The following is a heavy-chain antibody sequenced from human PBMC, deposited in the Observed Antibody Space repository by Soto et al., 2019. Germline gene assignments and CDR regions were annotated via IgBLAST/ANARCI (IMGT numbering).Heavy chain of an antibody. V-gene: IGHV1-18*01. Sequence: ASVKVSCKASGYTFTSYGISWVRQAPGQGLEWMGWISAYNGSTSYAQKFQGRVTMTRDTSTSTVYMELSSLRSEDTAVYYCARVHSSGWSIFDYWGQGTLVT. D-gene: IGHD6-19*01. CDR3: ARVHSSGWSIFDY. CDR1: GYTFTSYG. CDR2: ISAYNGST. J-gene: IGHJ4*02.